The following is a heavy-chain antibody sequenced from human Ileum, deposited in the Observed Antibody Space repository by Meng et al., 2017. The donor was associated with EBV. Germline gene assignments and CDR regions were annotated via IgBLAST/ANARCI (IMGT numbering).Heavy chain of an antibody. CDR3: AHQAVAGTRGWFDP. D-gene: IGHD6-19*01. CDR2: INPNSGGT. V-gene: IGHV1-2*06. Sequence: QVQLVQSGSELKKPGASVKVSCKASGYTFTGYYMHWVRQAPGQGLEWMGRINPNSGGTNYAQKFQGRVTMTRDTSISTAYMELSRLRSDDTAVYYCAHQAVAGTRGWFDPWGQGTLVTVST. CDR1: GYTFTGYY. J-gene: IGHJ5*02.